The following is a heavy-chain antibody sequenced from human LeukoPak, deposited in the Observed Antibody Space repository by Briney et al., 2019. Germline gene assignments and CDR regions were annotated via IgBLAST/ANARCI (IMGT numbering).Heavy chain of an antibody. V-gene: IGHV3-11*01. CDR2: ISSSGSTI. D-gene: IGHD3-10*01. CDR1: GFTFSDYY. Sequence: PGGSLRLSCAASGFTFSDYYMSWIRQAPGKGLEWVSYISSSGSTIYYADSVKGQFTISRDNAKNSLYLQMNSLKTEDTAVYYCTRTEKYYGSGSYHDYWGQGTLVTVSS. J-gene: IGHJ4*02. CDR3: TRTEKYYGSGSYHDY.